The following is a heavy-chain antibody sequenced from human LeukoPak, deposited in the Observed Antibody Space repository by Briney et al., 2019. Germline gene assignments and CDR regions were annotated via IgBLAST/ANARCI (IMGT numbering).Heavy chain of an antibody. Sequence: SVKVSCKASGGTCSSYAISWVRQAPGQGLEWMGRIIPILGIANYAQEFQGRVTITADKSTSTAYMELSSLRSEDTAVYYCARVDTAMVIDYWGQGTLVTVSS. J-gene: IGHJ4*02. V-gene: IGHV1-69*04. CDR2: IIPILGIA. CDR3: ARVDTAMVIDY. D-gene: IGHD5-18*01. CDR1: GGTCSSYA.